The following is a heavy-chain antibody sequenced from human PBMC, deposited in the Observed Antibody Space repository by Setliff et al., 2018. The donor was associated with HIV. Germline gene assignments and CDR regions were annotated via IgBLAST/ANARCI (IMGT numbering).Heavy chain of an antibody. CDR3: ARGGYCNSDNCDRGRNFDY. CDR2: FYYNGDS. CDR1: GDSVNDRSYF. J-gene: IGHJ4*02. V-gene: IGHV4-39*01. Sequence: KSSETLSLTCTVSGDSVNDRSYFWGWIRQPPGKGLEWIGTFYYNGDSRYNPSLKSRVTISVDTSKNQFSLNLNSVTAADTAVYYCARGGYCNSDNCDRGRNFDYWSQGMLVTVSS. D-gene: IGHD2-15*01.